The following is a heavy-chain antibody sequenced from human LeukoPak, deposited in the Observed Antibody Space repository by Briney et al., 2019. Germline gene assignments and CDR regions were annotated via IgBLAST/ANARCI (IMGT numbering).Heavy chain of an antibody. Sequence: DSVKGRFTITRDSAKNTLYLQMNSLRAEDTAVYYCARGTGNYYGYWGQGTLVTVSS. D-gene: IGHD3/OR15-3a*01. V-gene: IGHV3-74*01. J-gene: IGHJ4*02. CDR3: ARGTGNYYGY.